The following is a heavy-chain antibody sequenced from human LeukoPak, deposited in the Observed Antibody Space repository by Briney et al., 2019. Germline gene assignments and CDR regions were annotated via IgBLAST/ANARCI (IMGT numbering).Heavy chain of an antibody. V-gene: IGHV4-61*02. CDR2: IYTTGST. CDR3: ARTHSSRYNWFDP. J-gene: IGHJ5*02. D-gene: IGHD6-13*01. Sequence: SETLSLTCTVSGGSISSSSYYWSWIRQPAGKGLEWIGRIYTTGSTNYNPSLKSRVTMSVDTSKNQFSLTLSSVTAADTAVYYCARTHSSRYNWFDPWGQGTLVTVSS. CDR1: GGSISSSSYY.